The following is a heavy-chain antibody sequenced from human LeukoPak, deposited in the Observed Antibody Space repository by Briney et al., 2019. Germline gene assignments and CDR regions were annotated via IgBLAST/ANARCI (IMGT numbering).Heavy chain of an antibody. CDR3: ARDRAGSAWYTTFDY. CDR1: GYTFTSFG. J-gene: IGHJ4*02. Sequence: ASVKVSCKASGYTFTSFGISWVRQAPGQGLEWMGWISTYNGNTNYAQKLQGRVTMTTDTSTSTAYMDLWSLRSDDTAVYYCARDRAGSAWYTTFDYWGQGTLVTVSS. V-gene: IGHV1-18*01. CDR2: ISTYNGNT. D-gene: IGHD6-19*01.